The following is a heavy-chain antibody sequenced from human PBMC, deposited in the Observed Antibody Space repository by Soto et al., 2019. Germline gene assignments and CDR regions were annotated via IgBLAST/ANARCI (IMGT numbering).Heavy chain of an antibody. J-gene: IGHJ6*02. CDR3: ARPSSGWYGYYYYGMDV. CDR2: IYPGDSDT. CDR1: GYSFTSYW. Sequence: GESLKISGKGSGYSFTSYWIGWVRQMPGKGLEWMGIIYPGDSDTRYSPSFQGQVTISADKSISTAYLQWSSLKASDTAMYYCARPSSGWYGYYYYGMDVWGQGTTVTISS. V-gene: IGHV5-51*01. D-gene: IGHD6-19*01.